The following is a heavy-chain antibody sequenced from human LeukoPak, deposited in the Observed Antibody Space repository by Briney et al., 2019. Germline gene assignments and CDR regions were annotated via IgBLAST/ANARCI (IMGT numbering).Heavy chain of an antibody. V-gene: IGHV3-7*03. D-gene: IGHD3-16*01. CDR3: AGGGVLDV. CDR1: GFTFSSYW. Sequence: GGSLRLSCAASGFTFSSYWMNWARQAPGKGLEWVASINHNGSVNYYVDSVKGRFTISRDNAKNSLYLQMSNLRAEDTAVYFCAGGGVLDVWGQGATVTVSS. J-gene: IGHJ6*02. CDR2: INHNGSVN.